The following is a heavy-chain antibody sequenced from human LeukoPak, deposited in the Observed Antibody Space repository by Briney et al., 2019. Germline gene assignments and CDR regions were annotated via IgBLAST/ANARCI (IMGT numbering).Heavy chain of an antibody. Sequence: GGSLRLSCADSGFTFSSYWMSWVRQAPGKGLECVANIKEDGSEKYYVDSVKGRFTISRDNAKNSLYLQMNSLRAEGTAVYYCARGIGCSSTSCYDYYMDVWGKGTTVTISS. CDR2: IKEDGSEK. CDR3: ARGIGCSSTSCYDYYMDV. D-gene: IGHD2-2*01. J-gene: IGHJ6*03. CDR1: GFTFSSYW. V-gene: IGHV3-7*03.